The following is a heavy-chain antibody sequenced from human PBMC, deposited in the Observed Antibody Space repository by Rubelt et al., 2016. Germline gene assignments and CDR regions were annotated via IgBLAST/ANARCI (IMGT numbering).Heavy chain of an antibody. CDR1: GYIFTSYS. J-gene: IGHJ4*02. Sequence: GYIFTSYSMHWVRQAPGQGIEWMGIINPSGGSTTYAQKFQGRVSMTRDTSTSTVYMELSSLRYEDTDIYYCARDSSNLAARLPNFDYWGQGTLVSVSS. CDR2: INPSGGST. CDR3: ARDSSNLAARLPNFDY. D-gene: IGHD6-6*01. V-gene: IGHV1-46*01.